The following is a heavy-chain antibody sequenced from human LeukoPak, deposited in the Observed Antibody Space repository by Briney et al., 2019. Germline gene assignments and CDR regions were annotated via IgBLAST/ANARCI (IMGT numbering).Heavy chain of an antibody. CDR3: ARARRSGYYDILTGYVHY. CDR2: SIPIFGTA. CDR1: GGTFSSYD. V-gene: IGHV1-69*01. J-gene: IGHJ4*02. Sequence: GASVKVCCKASGGTFSSYDISWVRQAPGQGLEWKGGSIPIFGTANYAQKFQGRVTITADESTSTAYMELSSLRSEDTAVYYCARARRSGYYDILTGYVHYWGQGTLVTVSS. D-gene: IGHD3-9*01.